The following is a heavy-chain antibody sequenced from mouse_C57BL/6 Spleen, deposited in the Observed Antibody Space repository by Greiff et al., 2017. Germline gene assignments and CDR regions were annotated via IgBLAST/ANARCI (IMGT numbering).Heavy chain of an antibody. D-gene: IGHD1-2*01. CDR3: ARYPLLRSEMDY. CDR1: GYTFTSYW. J-gene: IGHJ4*01. CDR2: INPSNGGT. V-gene: IGHV1-53*01. Sequence: QVQLQQPGTELVKPGASVKLSCKASGYTFTSYWMHWVKQRPGQGLEWIGNINPSNGGTNYNAKFKSKATLTVDTSSSTAYMQLSSLTSEDSAVYYCARYPLLRSEMDYWGQGTSVTVSS.